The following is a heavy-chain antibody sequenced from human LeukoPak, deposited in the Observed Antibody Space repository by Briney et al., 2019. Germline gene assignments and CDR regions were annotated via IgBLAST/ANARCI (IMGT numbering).Heavy chain of an antibody. D-gene: IGHD2-2*01. CDR2: INARGDT. Sequence: SETLSLTCAVYGWSFNDYYWNWIRQPPGKGLEWIGEINARGDTNYNTSLKRRVTISVDTSKKQFSLRLTSMIAADTALYYCARGQVPAARGYNWFDPWGQGTLVTVSS. J-gene: IGHJ5*02. CDR1: GWSFNDYY. CDR3: ARGQVPAARGYNWFDP. V-gene: IGHV4-34*01.